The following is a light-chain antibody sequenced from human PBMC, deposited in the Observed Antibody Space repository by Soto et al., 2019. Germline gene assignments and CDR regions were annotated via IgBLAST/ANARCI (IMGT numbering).Light chain of an antibody. CDR3: QQYNNWPPWT. J-gene: IGKJ1*01. Sequence: EIVLTQSPATLSVSPGERATLSCRASQSISANLAWYQQKPGQAPRLLIYAASIRATDIPARFSGSGSGTEFTLTVSSIQSEDFAVYYCQQYNNWPPWTFGQGTKVEIK. CDR2: AAS. CDR1: QSISAN. V-gene: IGKV3-15*01.